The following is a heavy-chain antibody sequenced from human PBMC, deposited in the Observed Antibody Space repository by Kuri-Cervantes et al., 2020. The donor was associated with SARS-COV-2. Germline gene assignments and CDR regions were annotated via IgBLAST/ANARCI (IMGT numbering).Heavy chain of an antibody. CDR2: IKQDGSEK. Sequence: GESLKISCAASGFTFSSYWMGWVRQAPGKGLEWVANIKQDGSEKYYVDSVKGRFTISRDNAKNSLYLQMNSLRAEDTAVYYCARDWLRGGFDYWGQGTLVTVSS. D-gene: IGHD3-9*01. CDR3: ARDWLRGGFDY. V-gene: IGHV3-7*05. J-gene: IGHJ4*02. CDR1: GFTFSSYW.